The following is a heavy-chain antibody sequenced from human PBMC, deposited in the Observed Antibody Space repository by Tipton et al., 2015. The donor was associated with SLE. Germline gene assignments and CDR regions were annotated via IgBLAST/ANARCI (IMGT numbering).Heavy chain of an antibody. J-gene: IGHJ4*02. CDR3: ASWEWELLRGIDY. CDR1: GFTFSSYG. D-gene: IGHD1-26*01. V-gene: IGHV3-30*02. Sequence: SLRLSCAASGFTFSSYGMHWVRQAPGKGLEWVAFIRYDGSNKYYADSVKGRFTISRDNSKNALYLQMNSLRAEDTAVYYCASWEWELLRGIDYWGQGTLVTVSS. CDR2: IRYDGSNK.